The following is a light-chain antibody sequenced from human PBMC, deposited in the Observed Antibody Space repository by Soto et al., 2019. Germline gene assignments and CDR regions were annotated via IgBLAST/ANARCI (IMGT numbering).Light chain of an antibody. CDR3: SSYINSITFVV. Sequence: QSALTQPASVSGSPGQPITISCTGTSSDVGANNYVSWYQHHPGKAPKLLIYEVSNRPSGVSSRFSGSKSGNTDSLTISGLQAEDEADYYCSSYINSITFVVFGGGTKLTVL. CDR1: SSDVGANNY. J-gene: IGLJ2*01. V-gene: IGLV2-14*01. CDR2: EVS.